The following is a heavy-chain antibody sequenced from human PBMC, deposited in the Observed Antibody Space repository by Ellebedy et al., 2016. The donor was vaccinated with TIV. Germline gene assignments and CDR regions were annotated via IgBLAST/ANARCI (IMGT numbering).Heavy chain of an antibody. J-gene: IGHJ6*02. CDR3: ARDHSTGYSGYDYYYYYGMDV. Sequence: MPSETLSLTCAVSGGSISSSNWWSWVRQPPGKGLEWIGDIYHSGSTNYHPSLKSRVNISVDKSKNQFSLKLSSVTAADTAVYYCARDHSTGYSGYDYYYYYGMDVWGQGTTVTVSS. CDR2: IYHSGST. V-gene: IGHV4-4*02. D-gene: IGHD5-12*01. CDR1: GGSISSSNW.